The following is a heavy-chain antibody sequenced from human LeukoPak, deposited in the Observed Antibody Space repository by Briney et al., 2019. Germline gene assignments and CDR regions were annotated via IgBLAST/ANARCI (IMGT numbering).Heavy chain of an antibody. J-gene: IGHJ6*02. V-gene: IGHV3-23*01. CDR3: AKEMELLRNYYYYGMDV. CDR2: ISGSGGST. D-gene: IGHD1-26*01. Sequence: PGGSLRLSCAASGFTFSSYAMGWVRQAPGKGLEWVSAISGSGGSTYYADSVKGRFTISRDNSKNTLYLQMNSLRAEDTAVYYCAKEMELLRNYYYYGMDVWGQGTTVTVSS. CDR1: GFTFSSYA.